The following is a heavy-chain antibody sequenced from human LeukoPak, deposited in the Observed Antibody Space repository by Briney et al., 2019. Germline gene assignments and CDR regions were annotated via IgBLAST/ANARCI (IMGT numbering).Heavy chain of an antibody. V-gene: IGHV3-23*01. D-gene: IGHD1-26*01. Sequence: GRSLRLSCAASGFTFSSYAMSWVRQAPGKGLEWVSAISGSGGSTYYADSVKGRFTISRGNSKNTLYLQMNSLRAEDTAVYYCAKDLWQWELDYWGQGTLVTVSS. CDR1: GFTFSSYA. J-gene: IGHJ4*02. CDR2: ISGSGGST. CDR3: AKDLWQWELDY.